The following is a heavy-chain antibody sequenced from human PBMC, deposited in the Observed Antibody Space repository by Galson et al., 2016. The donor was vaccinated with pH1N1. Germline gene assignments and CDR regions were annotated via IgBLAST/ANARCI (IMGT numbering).Heavy chain of an antibody. V-gene: IGHV3-64*02. CDR2: IGATGINI. CDR1: GFTFSRHT. D-gene: IGHD5-18*01. Sequence: SLRLSCAASGFTFSRHTMHWVRQAPGKGLQYVSVIGATGINIFYEDSVRDRFTVSRDNVRYTLHLQMDSLRTDDTAIYYCARDNGYYTDFDYWGQGTLVTVSP. J-gene: IGHJ4*02. CDR3: ARDNGYYTDFDY.